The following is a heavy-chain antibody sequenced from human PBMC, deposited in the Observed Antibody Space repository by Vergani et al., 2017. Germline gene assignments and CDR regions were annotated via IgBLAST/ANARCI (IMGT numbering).Heavy chain of an antibody. V-gene: IGHV4-34*01. D-gene: IGHD3-3*01. Sequence: QVQLQQWGAGLLKPSETLSLTCAVYGGYFSGYYWSWIRQPPGKGLEWIGEINHSGSTNYNPSLKSRVTISVDTSKKQFSLKLSSLTAADTAVYYCARGKFGARRLWRSFDYWGQGTLVTVSS. CDR2: INHSGST. J-gene: IGHJ4*02. CDR1: GGYFSGYY. CDR3: ARGKFGARRLWRSFDY.